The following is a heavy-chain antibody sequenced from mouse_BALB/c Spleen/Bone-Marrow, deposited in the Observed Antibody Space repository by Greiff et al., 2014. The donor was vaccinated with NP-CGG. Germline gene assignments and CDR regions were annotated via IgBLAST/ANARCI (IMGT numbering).Heavy chain of an antibody. Sequence: DVKLQESGAVLVKPGASVKLSCTASGFNIKDTYMHWVKQRPEQGLEWIGRIDHANGNTKYDPKFQGKATITADTSSNTAYLQLSSLTSEDTAVYYCAPYYYGSSLFAYWGQGTLVTVSA. V-gene: IGHV14-3*02. J-gene: IGHJ3*01. CDR3: APYYYGSSLFAY. D-gene: IGHD1-1*01. CDR2: IDHANGNT. CDR1: GFNIKDTY.